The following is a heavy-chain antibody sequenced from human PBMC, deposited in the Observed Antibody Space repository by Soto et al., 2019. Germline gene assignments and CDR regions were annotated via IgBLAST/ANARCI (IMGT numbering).Heavy chain of an antibody. CDR1: GGSISSYY. CDR3: ARHATARFGELYYYYYGMDV. V-gene: IGHV4-59*08. CDR2: IYYSGST. Sequence: PSETLSLTCTVSGGSISSYYWSWIRQPPGKGLEWIGYIYYSGSTNYNPSLKSRVTISVDTSKNQFSLKLSSVTAADTAVYYCARHATARFGELYYYYYGMDVWGQGTTVTVSS. J-gene: IGHJ6*02. D-gene: IGHD3-10*01.